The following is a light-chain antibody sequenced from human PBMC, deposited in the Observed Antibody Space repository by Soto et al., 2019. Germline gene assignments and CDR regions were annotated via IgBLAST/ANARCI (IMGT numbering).Light chain of an antibody. J-gene: IGKJ5*01. CDR1: QDIRSW. CDR2: AAS. Sequence: DIQMTQSPSSVSASVGDRVTITCRASQDIRSWLAWYQQKPGKAPKFLIYAASTLQSGVPSRFSGSEFGTDFTPPTSNLQPENFATYFCQQPNSWPIPFGKGTRREI. CDR3: QQPNSWPIP. V-gene: IGKV1-12*01.